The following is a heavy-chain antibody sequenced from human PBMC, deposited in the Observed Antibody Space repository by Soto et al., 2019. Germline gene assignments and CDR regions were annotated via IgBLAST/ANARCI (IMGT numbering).Heavy chain of an antibody. CDR2: ISPSGTT. V-gene: IGHV4-34*01. Sequence: SETLSLTCSLYSGSLSGYYWSWIRQPPGKGLEWIGEISPSGTTNYGPSLKSRVSISVDTSKNQFSLNLTSLTAADTAVYYCARAPKVSGSAQTRPDFWGQGSLVTVSS. D-gene: IGHD6-6*01. CDR1: SGSLSGYY. CDR3: ARAPKVSGSAQTRPDF. J-gene: IGHJ4*02.